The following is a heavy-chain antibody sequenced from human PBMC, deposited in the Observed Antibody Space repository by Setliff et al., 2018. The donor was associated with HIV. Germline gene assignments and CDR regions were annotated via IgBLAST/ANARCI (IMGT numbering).Heavy chain of an antibody. Sequence: GGSLRLSCAASGFTFSSFAMTWVRQAPGKGLEWVATIRGYDEATHYTDSVKGRFTISRDISRNTLYLQMNSLRVEDTAVYYCAKVGSSGYYEMCDYWGQGTLVTVSS. V-gene: IGHV3-23*01. D-gene: IGHD5-12*01. J-gene: IGHJ4*02. CDR1: GFTFSSFA. CDR2: IRGYDEAT. CDR3: AKVGSSGYYEMCDY.